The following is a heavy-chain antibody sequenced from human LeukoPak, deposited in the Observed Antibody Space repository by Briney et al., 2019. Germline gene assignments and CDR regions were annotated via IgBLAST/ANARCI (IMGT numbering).Heavy chain of an antibody. Sequence: GGSLRLSCAASGFTFSSYNMNWVRQAPGKGVEWVSSISGSSSYKYYADSVKGRFTISRDNAKNSLYLQMNSLRAEDTAVYYCARGRTHDYGVDYFDYWGQGTLVTVSS. CDR2: ISGSSSYK. V-gene: IGHV3-21*01. CDR3: ARGRTHDYGVDYFDY. CDR1: GFTFSSYN. J-gene: IGHJ4*02. D-gene: IGHD4-17*01.